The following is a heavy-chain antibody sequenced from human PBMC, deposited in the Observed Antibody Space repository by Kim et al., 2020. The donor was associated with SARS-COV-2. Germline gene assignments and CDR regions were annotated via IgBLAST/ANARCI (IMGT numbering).Heavy chain of an antibody. CDR1: GGTFSSYA. V-gene: IGHV1-69*13. D-gene: IGHD5-18*01. CDR3: ARCLDGYSRMDV. CDR2: IIPIFGTA. Sequence: SVKVSCKASGGTFSSYAISWVRQAPGQGLEWMGGIIPIFGTANYAQKFQGRVTITADESTSTAYMELSSLRSEDTAVYYCARCLDGYSRMDVWGQGTTVTVSS. J-gene: IGHJ6*02.